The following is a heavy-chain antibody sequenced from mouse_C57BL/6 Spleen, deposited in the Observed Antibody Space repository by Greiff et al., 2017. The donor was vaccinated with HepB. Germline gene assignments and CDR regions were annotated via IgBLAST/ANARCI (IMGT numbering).Heavy chain of an antibody. V-gene: IGHV1-19*01. CDR3: AREAYGSSYVDFDY. CDR1: GYTFTDYY. J-gene: IGHJ2*01. Sequence: EVQLQESGPVLVKPGASVKMSCKASGYTFTDYYMNWVKQSHGKSLEWIGVINPYNGGTSYNQKFKGKATLTVDKSSSTAYMELNSLTSEDSAVYYGAREAYGSSYVDFDYWGQGTTLTVSS. CDR2: INPYNGGT. D-gene: IGHD1-1*01.